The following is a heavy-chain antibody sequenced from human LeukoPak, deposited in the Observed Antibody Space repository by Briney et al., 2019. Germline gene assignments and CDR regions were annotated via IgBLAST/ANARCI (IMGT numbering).Heavy chain of an antibody. CDR3: ARERIGYSYGSIKSDY. V-gene: IGHV1-2*06. CDR1: GYTFTGYY. Sequence: ASVKVSCKASGYTFTGYYMHWVRQAPGQGLEWMGRINHNSGGTNYPQKFQGRVTMTRDTSISTAYMELSRLRSDDTAVYYCARERIGYSYGSIKSDYWGQGTLVTVSS. CDR2: INHNSGGT. J-gene: IGHJ4*02. D-gene: IGHD5-18*01.